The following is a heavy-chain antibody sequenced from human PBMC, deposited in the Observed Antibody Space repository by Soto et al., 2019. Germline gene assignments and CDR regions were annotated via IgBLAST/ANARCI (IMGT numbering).Heavy chain of an antibody. CDR2: MNPNSGNT. D-gene: IGHD3-10*01. V-gene: IGHV1-8*01. J-gene: IGHJ4*02. CDR3: ARGQLLWFGELLWPDY. Sequence: ASVKVSCKASGYTFTSYDINWVRQATGQGLEWMGWMNPNSGNTGYAQKFQGRVTMTRNTSISTAYMELSSLRSDDTAVYYCARGQLLWFGELLWPDYWGQGTLVTVSS. CDR1: GYTFTSYD.